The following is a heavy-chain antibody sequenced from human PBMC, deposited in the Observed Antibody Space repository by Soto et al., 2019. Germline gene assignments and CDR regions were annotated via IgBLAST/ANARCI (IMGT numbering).Heavy chain of an antibody. D-gene: IGHD2-21*01. J-gene: IGHJ5*02. CDR2: IYYSGST. V-gene: IGHV4-59*01. Sequence: PSETLSLTCTVPGGSISSYYGSSISKPPGKGLEWIGHIYYSGSTNYNPPLKSRVTISVDTSKNQFSLKLSSVTAADTALYFCGRGDSVLIAKGFDLWGQGIQVTVSS. CDR1: GGSISSYY. CDR3: GRGDSVLIAKGFDL.